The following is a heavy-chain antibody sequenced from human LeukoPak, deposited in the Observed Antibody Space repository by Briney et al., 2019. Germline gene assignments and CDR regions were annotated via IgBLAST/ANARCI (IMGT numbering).Heavy chain of an antibody. CDR2: ISGSGGST. D-gene: IGHD3-22*01. V-gene: IGHV3-23*01. J-gene: IGHJ4*02. CDR1: GFTFSSYA. Sequence: GGSLRLSCAASGFTFSSYAMSWVRQAPGKGLEWVSAISGSGGSTYYADSVKGRFTISRDNSKNTLYLQMSSLRAEDTAVYYCAKFTMIVVVINPLDYWGQGTLVTVSS. CDR3: AKFTMIVVVINPLDY.